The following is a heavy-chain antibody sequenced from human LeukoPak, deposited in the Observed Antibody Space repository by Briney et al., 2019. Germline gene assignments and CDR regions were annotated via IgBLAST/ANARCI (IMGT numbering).Heavy chain of an antibody. CDR1: GFIFSSYG. V-gene: IGHV3-30*18. J-gene: IGHJ4*02. CDR3: AKAAVYSKRWTPFDD. Sequence: GGSLRLSCAASGFIFSSYGMHWVRQAPGKGLEWVALMAGDGSSIYYADSVKGRFTISRDNSKNTVYLQMNSLRPEDTAVYYCAKAAVYSKRWTPFDDWGRGTLVTVSS. CDR2: MAGDGSSI. D-gene: IGHD1-26*01.